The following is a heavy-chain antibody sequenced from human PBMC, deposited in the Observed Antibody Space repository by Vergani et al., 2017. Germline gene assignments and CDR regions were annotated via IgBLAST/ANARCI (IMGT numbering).Heavy chain of an antibody. Sequence: QVQLVQSGAEVKKPGSSVKVSCKASGGTFSSYTISWVRQAPGQGLEWMGRIIPSGGQTNYEQKFQGRVTMTRDTSTSTVYMELRSLRSEDTAIYYCARGDYGILTGYRYWGQGTLVTVSA. V-gene: IGHV1-69*08. CDR1: GGTFSSYT. J-gene: IGHJ4*02. D-gene: IGHD3-9*01. CDR2: IIPSGGQT. CDR3: ARGDYGILTGYRY.